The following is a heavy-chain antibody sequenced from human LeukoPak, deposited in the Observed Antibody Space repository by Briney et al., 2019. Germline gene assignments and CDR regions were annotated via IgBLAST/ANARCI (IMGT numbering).Heavy chain of an antibody. J-gene: IGHJ4*02. CDR1: GYTFTSYG. CDR3: ARGPHSGWFDY. Sequence: ASVTVSCKASGYTFTSYGISWVRQAAGQGFEWMGWISAYNGNTNYAQKLQGRVTMTTDTSTSTAYMELRSLRSDDTAVYYCARGPHSGWFDYWGQGTLVTVSS. D-gene: IGHD6-19*01. V-gene: IGHV1-18*01. CDR2: ISAYNGNT.